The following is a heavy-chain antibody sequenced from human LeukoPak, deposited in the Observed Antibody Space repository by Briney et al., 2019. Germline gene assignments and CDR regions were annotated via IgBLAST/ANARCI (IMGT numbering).Heavy chain of an antibody. Sequence: GESLRLSCAASGFTFSSYEMNWVRQAPGKGLEWVSYISSSGSTIYYADSVKGRFTISRDNAKNSLYLQMNSLRAEDTAVYYCARASDARWLQSPLFDYWGQGTLVTVSS. D-gene: IGHD5-24*01. CDR1: GFTFSSYE. V-gene: IGHV3-48*03. CDR2: ISSSGSTI. J-gene: IGHJ4*02. CDR3: ARASDARWLQSPLFDY.